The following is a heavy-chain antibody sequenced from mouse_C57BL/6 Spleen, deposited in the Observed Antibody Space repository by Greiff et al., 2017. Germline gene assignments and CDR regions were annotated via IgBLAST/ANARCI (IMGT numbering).Heavy chain of an antibody. CDR2: ISSGGSYT. D-gene: IGHD4-1*01. CDR3: ARHETGTDY. Sequence: EVKVVESGGDLVKPGGSLKLSCAASGFTFSNYGMSWVRQAPDKRLEWVAYISSGGSYTYYPDSVKGRFTISRDNAKNTLYLQMSSLKSDDTAMYYCARHETGTDYWGQGTTLTVSS. CDR1: GFTFSNYG. J-gene: IGHJ2*01. V-gene: IGHV5-6*01.